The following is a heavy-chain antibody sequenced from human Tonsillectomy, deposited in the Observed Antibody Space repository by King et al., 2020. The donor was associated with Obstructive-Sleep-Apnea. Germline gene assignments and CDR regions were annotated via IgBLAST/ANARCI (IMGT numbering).Heavy chain of an antibody. CDR2: IYYSGST. V-gene: IGHV4-59*01. CDR3: ARDRGWLRLKGAFDI. D-gene: IGHD5-12*01. J-gene: IGHJ3*02. CDR1: GGSISSYY. Sequence: QLQESGPGLVKPSETLSLTCTVSGGSISSYYWSWIRQPPGKGLEWIGYIYYSGSTNYNPSLKRRVTISVDTSKNPFSLKLGSVTAADTAVYYFARDRGWLRLKGAFDIWGQGTMVTVSS.